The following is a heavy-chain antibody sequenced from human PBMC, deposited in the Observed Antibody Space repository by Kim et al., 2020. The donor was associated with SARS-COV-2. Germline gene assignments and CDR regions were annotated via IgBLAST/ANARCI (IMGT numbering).Heavy chain of an antibody. V-gene: IGHV4-34*01. Sequence: NYNPSLKSRVTISVDTSKNQFSLKLSSVTAADTAVYYCARGRHSSPPFDPWGQGTLVTVSS. CDR3: ARGRHSSPPFDP. J-gene: IGHJ5*02. D-gene: IGHD6-19*01.